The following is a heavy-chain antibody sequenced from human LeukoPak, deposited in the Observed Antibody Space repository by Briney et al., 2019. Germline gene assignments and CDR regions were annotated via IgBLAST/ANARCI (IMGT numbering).Heavy chain of an antibody. D-gene: IGHD5-24*01. Sequence: PSETLSLTCTVSGGSISSYYWSWIRQPPGKGLEWIGYIYYSGSTNYNPSLKSRVTISVDTSKNQLSLKLSSVTAADTAVYYCARQRRDGYNLDYWGQGTLVTVSS. CDR1: GGSISSYY. CDR3: ARQRRDGYNLDY. V-gene: IGHV4-59*08. CDR2: IYYSGST. J-gene: IGHJ4*02.